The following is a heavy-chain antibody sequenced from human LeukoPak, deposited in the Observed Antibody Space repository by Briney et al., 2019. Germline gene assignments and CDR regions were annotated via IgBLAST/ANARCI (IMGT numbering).Heavy chain of an antibody. D-gene: IGHD3-9*01. V-gene: IGHV4-59*12. CDR1: GVSISSYY. J-gene: IGHJ6*02. CDR3: ARELLYYDILYGMDV. CDR2: IYYSGST. Sequence: PSETLSLTCTVSGVSISSYYWSWIRQPPGKGLEWIGYIYYSGSTYYNPSLKSRVTISVDTSKNQFSLKLSSVTAADTAVYYCARELLYYDILYGMDVWGQGTTVTVSS.